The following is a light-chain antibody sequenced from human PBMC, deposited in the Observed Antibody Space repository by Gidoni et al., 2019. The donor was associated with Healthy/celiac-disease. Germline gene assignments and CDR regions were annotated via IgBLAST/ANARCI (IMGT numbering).Light chain of an antibody. Sequence: QSALTPPASVSGSPGPSITISCTGTSSDVGGYNYVSWYQQHPGKAPKLMIYDVSNRPSGVSNRFSGSKSGNTASLTISGLQAEDEADYYCSSYTSSSKGVFGGGTKLTVL. CDR3: SSYTSSSKGV. CDR1: SSDVGGYNY. J-gene: IGLJ2*01. V-gene: IGLV2-14*01. CDR2: DVS.